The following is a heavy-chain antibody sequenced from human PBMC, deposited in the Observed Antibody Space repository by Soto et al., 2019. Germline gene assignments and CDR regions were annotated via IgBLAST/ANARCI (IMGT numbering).Heavy chain of an antibody. V-gene: IGHV1-18*01. J-gene: IGHJ6*02. D-gene: IGHD5-12*01. CDR2: ISAYNGDT. Sequence: QVPLVQSGAEVTKPGASVKVSCKASGYTLTSYGISWVRQAPGQGLEWMGWISAYNGDTNYAQSLQGRVTMTTDTSTTTAYMELRSLRSDDTAVYYCATTISYSYYCYGMDVWGQGTTVTVSS. CDR1: GYTLTSYG. CDR3: ATTISYSYYCYGMDV.